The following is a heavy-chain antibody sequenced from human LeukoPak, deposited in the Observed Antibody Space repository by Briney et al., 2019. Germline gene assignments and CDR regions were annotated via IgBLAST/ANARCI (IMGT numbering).Heavy chain of an antibody. CDR1: GTSFTSYY. Sequence: SDTLSLTYGVSGTSFTSYYWSWIRQTPGKGLEWMGEVNHSAYTNINPSLKSRVTISLDTSKNPFALMMTSVTAAATAVYLWARMTTGHDYWGQGTLVTVSS. D-gene: IGHD4-17*01. CDR3: ARMTTGHDY. V-gene: IGHV4-34*01. J-gene: IGHJ4*02. CDR2: VNHSAYT.